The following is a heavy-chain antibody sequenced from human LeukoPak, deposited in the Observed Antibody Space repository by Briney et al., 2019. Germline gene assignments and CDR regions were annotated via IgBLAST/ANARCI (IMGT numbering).Heavy chain of an antibody. CDR2: ISGSGGST. V-gene: IGHV3-23*01. CDR1: GFTFSSYA. CDR3: AKDRSSSTIAVRGGY. Sequence: PGGSLRLSCAASGFTFSSYAMSWVRQAPGKGLEWVSAISGSGGSTYYADSVKGRFTISRDNSKNTLYLQMNSLRAEDTALYYCAKDRSSSTIAVRGGYWGQGTLVTVSS. J-gene: IGHJ4*02. D-gene: IGHD6-19*01.